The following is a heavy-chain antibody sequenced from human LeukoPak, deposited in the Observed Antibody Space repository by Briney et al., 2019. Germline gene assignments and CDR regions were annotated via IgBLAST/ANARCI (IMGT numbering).Heavy chain of an antibody. CDR2: INPNSGGT. Sequence: ASVKVSCKASGYTFTGYCMHWVRQAPGQGLEWMGWINPNSGGTNYAQKFQGRVTMTRDTSISTAYMELSRLRSDDTAVYYCARDQGRDGYNSAFDIWGQGTMVTVSS. J-gene: IGHJ3*02. CDR3: ARDQGRDGYNSAFDI. V-gene: IGHV1-2*02. D-gene: IGHD5-24*01. CDR1: GYTFTGYC.